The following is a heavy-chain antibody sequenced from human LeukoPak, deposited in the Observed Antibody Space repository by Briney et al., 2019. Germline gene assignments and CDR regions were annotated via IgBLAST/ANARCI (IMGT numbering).Heavy chain of an antibody. CDR1: GFTFSSYW. Sequence: GGSLRLSCAASGFTFSSYWMSWVRPAPGKRLEWVANIKQDGSEQYYVDSVKGRFTISRDNSKNTLYLQMNSLRDEDTAVYSCARGPRGSGYMDFWGKGTTVTVSS. D-gene: IGHD3-10*01. CDR2: IKQDGSEQ. CDR3: ARGPRGSGYMDF. J-gene: IGHJ6*03. V-gene: IGHV3-7*01.